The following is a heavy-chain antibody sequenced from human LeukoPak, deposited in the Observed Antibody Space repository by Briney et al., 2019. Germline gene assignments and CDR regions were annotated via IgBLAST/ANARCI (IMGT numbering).Heavy chain of an antibody. CDR2: ISNSDSST. CDR1: AFTFSNYA. V-gene: IGHV3-23*01. D-gene: IGHD3-10*02. CDR3: AELGITMIGGV. J-gene: IGHJ6*04. Sequence: GGSLRPSCAASAFTFSNYAMSWVRQAPGKGLEWVSTISNSDSSTYYADSVKGRFTISRDNAKNSLYLQMNSLRAEDTAVYYCAELGITMIGGVWGKGTTVTISS.